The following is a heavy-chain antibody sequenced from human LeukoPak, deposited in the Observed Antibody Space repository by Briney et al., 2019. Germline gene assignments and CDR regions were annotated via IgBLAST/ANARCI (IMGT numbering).Heavy chain of an antibody. D-gene: IGHD1-14*01. CDR3: AREKPVYSFDY. CDR1: GFIFSSYA. CDR2: ISYDGSNK. J-gene: IGHJ4*02. Sequence: QSGGSLRLSCAASGFIFSSYAMHWVRQAPGKGLEWVAVISYDGSNKYYADSVKGRFTISRDNSKNTLYLQMNSLRAEDTAVYYCAREKPVYSFDYWGQGTLVTVSS. V-gene: IGHV3-30-3*01.